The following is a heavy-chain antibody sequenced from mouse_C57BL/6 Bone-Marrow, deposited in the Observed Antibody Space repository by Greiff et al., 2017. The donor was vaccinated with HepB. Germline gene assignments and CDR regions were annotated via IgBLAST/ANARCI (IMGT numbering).Heavy chain of an antibody. CDR1: GFTFSSYT. Sequence: EVQLVESGGGLVKPGGSLKLSCAASGFTFSSYTMSWVRQTPEKRLEWVATISGGGGNTYYPDSVKGRFTISRDNAKNTLYLQMSSLRSEDTALYYCARAFLERPIWYFDVWGTGTTVTVSS. V-gene: IGHV5-9*01. J-gene: IGHJ1*03. CDR2: ISGGGGNT. D-gene: IGHD1-2*01. CDR3: ARAFLERPIWYFDV.